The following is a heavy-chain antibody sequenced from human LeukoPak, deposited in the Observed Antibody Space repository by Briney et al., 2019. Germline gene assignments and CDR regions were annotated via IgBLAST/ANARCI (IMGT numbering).Heavy chain of an antibody. J-gene: IGHJ4*02. V-gene: IGHV4-59*01. CDR1: GGPISSYY. D-gene: IGHD1-26*01. CDR3: ARVGRSRYSGSYYFPLDY. CDR2: IYYSGST. Sequence: PETLSLTCTVPGGPISSYYWSWIRQPPGKGLGRIGYIYYSGSTNYNPSLKSRVTISVDTSNNEYCLQLSAVTAADAAGYYCARVGRSRYSGSYYFPLDYWGQGTVVTVSS.